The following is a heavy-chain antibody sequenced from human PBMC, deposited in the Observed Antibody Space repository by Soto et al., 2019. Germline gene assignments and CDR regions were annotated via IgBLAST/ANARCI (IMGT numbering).Heavy chain of an antibody. J-gene: IGHJ4*02. CDR2: TTASNTHT. Sequence: QVQLLQSGTEVKEPGASVKVSCKASGYTFTSFDSSWVRQAPGQGLEWVGWTTASNTHTNDEQKLQGRVTMTTDTTTTTAYMELRSLRSDDTAIYYCARGGYSSGYHYWGQGTLVPVSS. CDR3: ARGGYSSGYHY. D-gene: IGHD3-22*01. CDR1: GYTFTSFD. V-gene: IGHV1-18*04.